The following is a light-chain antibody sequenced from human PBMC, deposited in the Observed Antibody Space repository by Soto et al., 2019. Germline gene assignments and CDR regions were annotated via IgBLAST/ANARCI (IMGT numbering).Light chain of an antibody. CDR3: QQFNRYPLI. CDR2: DAS. Sequence: DIQMTQSPSTLSAFVGDRVTITCRASQIISRWLAWYQQKPGKAPKVLIYDASRSQSGVPSRFSCNESGTEFTLTISSLQPDDFATYFWQQFNRYPLIFGGGTKVEMK. CDR1: QIISRW. J-gene: IGKJ4*01. V-gene: IGKV1-5*01.